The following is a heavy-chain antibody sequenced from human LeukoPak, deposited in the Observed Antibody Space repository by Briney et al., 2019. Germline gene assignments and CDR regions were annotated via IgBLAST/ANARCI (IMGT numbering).Heavy chain of an antibody. J-gene: IGHJ4*02. CDR2: ISGSGGRI. Sequence: GGSLRLSCAASGFTFSSYVMTWVRQAPGKGLEWVSGISGSGGRINYADSVKGRFTIPRDNSKNTLYLQMNSLRAEDTAVYYCAKTYDFGDYPHVWGRGTLVTVSS. CDR3: AKTYDFGDYPHV. D-gene: IGHD4-17*01. CDR1: GFTFSSYV. V-gene: IGHV3-23*01.